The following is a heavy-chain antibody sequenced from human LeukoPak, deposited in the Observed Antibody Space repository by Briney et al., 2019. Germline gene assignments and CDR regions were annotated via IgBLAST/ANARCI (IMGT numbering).Heavy chain of an antibody. CDR3: ARHQDDFWSGYSTGAFDI. CDR2: IYTSGST. J-gene: IGHJ3*02. Sequence: PSETLSLTCTVSGGSISSYYWSWIRQPPGKGLEWIGYIYTSGSTNYNPSLKSRVTISVDTSKNQFSLKLSSVTAADTAVYYCARHQDDFWSGYSTGAFDIWGQGTMVTVSP. V-gene: IGHV4-4*09. CDR1: GGSISSYY. D-gene: IGHD3-3*01.